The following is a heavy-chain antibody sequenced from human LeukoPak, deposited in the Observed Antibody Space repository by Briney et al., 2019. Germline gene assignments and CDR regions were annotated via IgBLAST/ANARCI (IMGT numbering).Heavy chain of an antibody. Sequence: GGSLRLSCAASGFTFSTYSMSWVRQAPGKGLEWVSSISSDSRTIYYADSVKGRFTISRDNAKNSLYLQMKSLRDEDTAVYYCARYGSGTSYITNYFDYWGQGTLVTVSS. CDR3: ARYGSGTSYITNYFDY. J-gene: IGHJ4*02. D-gene: IGHD3-10*01. CDR1: GFTFSTYS. CDR2: ISSDSRTI. V-gene: IGHV3-48*02.